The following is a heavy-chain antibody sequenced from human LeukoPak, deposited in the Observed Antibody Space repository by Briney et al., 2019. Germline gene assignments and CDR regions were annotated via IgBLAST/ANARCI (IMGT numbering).Heavy chain of an antibody. Sequence: GGSLRLSCAASGFTFSSYSMNWVRQAPGKGLEWVSSISSSSSYIYYADSVKGRFTISRDNAKNTLYLQMNSLRAEDTAVYYCARDLRAMVRGVIHYWGQGTLVTVSS. CDR3: ARDLRAMVRGVIHY. CDR2: ISSSSSYI. CDR1: GFTFSSYS. D-gene: IGHD3-10*01. J-gene: IGHJ4*02. V-gene: IGHV3-21*01.